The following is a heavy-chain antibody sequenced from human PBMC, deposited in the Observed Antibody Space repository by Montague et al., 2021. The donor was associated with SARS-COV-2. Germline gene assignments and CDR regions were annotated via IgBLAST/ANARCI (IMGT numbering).Heavy chain of an antibody. CDR3: ARTRGPYGGHTFPEYYFDY. D-gene: IGHD4/OR15-4a*01. CDR1: GFSLSTSGVC. V-gene: IGHV2-70*11. CDR2: IDWEHDK. Sequence: PALVKPTQTLTLTCTVSGFSLSTSGVCVSWIRQPPGKALEWLARIDWEHDKYYSPSLRTRLTISKDASKDQVVLTMTNMDPVDTATYYCARTRGPYGGHTFPEYYFDYWGQGTLVTVSS. J-gene: IGHJ4*02.